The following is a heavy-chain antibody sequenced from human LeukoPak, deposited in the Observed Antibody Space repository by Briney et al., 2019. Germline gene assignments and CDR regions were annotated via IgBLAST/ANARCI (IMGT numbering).Heavy chain of an antibody. CDR1: GFTFSSYE. CDR2: ISSSGSTI. Sequence: GGSLRLSCAASGFTFSSYEMNWVRQAPGKGLEWVSYISSSGSTIYYADSAKSRFTISRDNAKNSLYLQMNSLRAEDMAVYYCAREVGRSSGWFDYWGQGTLVTVSS. J-gene: IGHJ4*02. CDR3: AREVGRSSGWFDY. D-gene: IGHD6-19*01. V-gene: IGHV3-48*03.